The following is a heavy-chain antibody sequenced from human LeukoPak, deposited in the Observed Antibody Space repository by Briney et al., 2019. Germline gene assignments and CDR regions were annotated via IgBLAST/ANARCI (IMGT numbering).Heavy chain of an antibody. CDR3: AKVRAPSGWFNSDY. D-gene: IGHD6-19*01. CDR1: GFTFSNYV. J-gene: IGHJ4*02. V-gene: IGHV3-23*01. Sequence: PGGSLRFSCAVSGFTFSNYVMSWVRQAPGKGLEWVSGISGSGDSTYYADSVKGRFTISRDNSKNTLYLQMNSLRVEDTAAYYCAKVRAPSGWFNSDYWGQGTLVTVSS. CDR2: ISGSGDST.